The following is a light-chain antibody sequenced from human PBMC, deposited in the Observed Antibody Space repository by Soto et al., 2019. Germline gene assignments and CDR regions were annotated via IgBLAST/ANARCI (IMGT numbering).Light chain of an antibody. CDR1: QTVNTY. Sequence: EMVLTQSPATLSLSPGERATPSCRASQTVNTYLDWYQQRPGQAPRLLMYDASNRATGIPARFTGRGSGTAFTLTIDSLEPEDFAVYYCQQRSNWPLTFGGGTKVEIK. J-gene: IGKJ4*01. V-gene: IGKV3-11*01. CDR2: DAS. CDR3: QQRSNWPLT.